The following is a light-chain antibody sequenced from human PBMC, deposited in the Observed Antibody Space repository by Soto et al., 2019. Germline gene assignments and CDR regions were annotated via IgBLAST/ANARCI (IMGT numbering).Light chain of an antibody. CDR3: AAWDSSRGGPA. J-gene: IGLJ2*01. Sequence: QSVLTQPPSASATPGQRVTISCSGSDSNIGSKYVYWYQQLPGTAPKLLMYRNNQRPSGVPDRFSGSKSGTSASLAINGLRSADEADYYCAAWDSSRGGPAFGGGTKVTVL. V-gene: IGLV1-47*01. CDR2: RNN. CDR1: DSNIGSKY.